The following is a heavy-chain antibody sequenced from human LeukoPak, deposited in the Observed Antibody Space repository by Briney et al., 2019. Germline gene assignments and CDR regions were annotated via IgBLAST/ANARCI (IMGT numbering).Heavy chain of an antibody. CDR2: IDTSGGAT. V-gene: IGHV3-23*01. J-gene: IGHJ4*02. CDR1: GFTFSTHP. CDR3: AKITSSY. Sequence: PGGSLRLSCAASGFTFSTHPMSWVRQAPGKGLEWVSSIDTSGGATFYADSVKGRFTISRDNSKNTLYLQLNSLRAEDTAVYYCAKITSSYWGQGTLVTVSS.